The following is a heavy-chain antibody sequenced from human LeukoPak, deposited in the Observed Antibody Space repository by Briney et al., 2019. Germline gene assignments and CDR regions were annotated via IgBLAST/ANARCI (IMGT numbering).Heavy chain of an antibody. D-gene: IGHD6-13*01. Sequence: ASVTVSCKASGYTFTSYDINWVRQATGQGLEWMGWMNPNSGNTGYAQKFQGRVTMTRNTSISTAYMELSSLRSEDPAVYYCARGAEQQLVRHAPPSYGMDVWGQGTTVTVSS. CDR2: MNPNSGNT. J-gene: IGHJ6*02. CDR3: ARGAEQQLVRHAPPSYGMDV. CDR1: GYTFTSYD. V-gene: IGHV1-8*01.